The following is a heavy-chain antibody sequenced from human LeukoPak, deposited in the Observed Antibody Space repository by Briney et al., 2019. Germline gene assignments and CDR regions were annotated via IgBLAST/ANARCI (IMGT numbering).Heavy chain of an antibody. CDR1: GFTFSSYA. V-gene: IGHV3-30-3*01. J-gene: IGHJ4*02. CDR3: ARAGYDSSGYYSRGPYYFDY. Sequence: PGGSLRLSCAASGFTFSSYAMHWVRRAPGKGLEWVAVISYDGSNKYYADSVKGRFTISRDNSKNTLYLQMNSLRAEDTAVYYCARAGYDSSGYYSRGPYYFDYWGQGTLVTVSS. D-gene: IGHD3-22*01. CDR2: ISYDGSNK.